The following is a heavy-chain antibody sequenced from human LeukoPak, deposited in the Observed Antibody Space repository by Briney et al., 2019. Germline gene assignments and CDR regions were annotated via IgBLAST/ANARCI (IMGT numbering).Heavy chain of an antibody. Sequence: PGRSLRLSCVASGFTFSSYAMSWVRQAPGKGLEWVSAISGSGGSTYYADSVKGRFTISRDNSKNTLYLQMNSLRAEDTAVYYCAKESGWYLNQKYYFDYWGQGTLVTVSS. CDR2: ISGSGGST. D-gene: IGHD6-19*01. CDR1: GFTFSSYA. V-gene: IGHV3-23*01. CDR3: AKESGWYLNQKYYFDY. J-gene: IGHJ4*02.